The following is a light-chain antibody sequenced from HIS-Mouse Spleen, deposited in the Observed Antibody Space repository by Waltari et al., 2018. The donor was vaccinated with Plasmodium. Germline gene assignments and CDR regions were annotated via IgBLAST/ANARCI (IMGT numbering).Light chain of an antibody. Sequence: SYELTQPPSVSVSPGQTARITCSGDALPKKYAYWYQQKSGQAPGLVIYEDSKRPPGIPGRVAGSSSGTMATLTISGAQVEDEADYYCYSTDSSGNHRVFGGGTKLTVL. CDR2: EDS. CDR1: ALPKKY. V-gene: IGLV3-10*01. CDR3: YSTDSSGNHRV. J-gene: IGLJ3*02.